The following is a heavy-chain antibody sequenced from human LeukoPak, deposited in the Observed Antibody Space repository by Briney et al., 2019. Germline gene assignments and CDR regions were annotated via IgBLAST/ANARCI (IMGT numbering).Heavy chain of an antibody. CDR1: GFPFNNAW. CDR3: ATWGDFWSGNYGGY. CDR2: IKSKIDGGTT. V-gene: IGHV3-15*01. Sequence: PGGSLSLSCAVSGFPFNNAWMSWVRQAPGRAREWVGRIKSKIDGGTTDYAAPVKGRFSISRDDSKNTVYLQMNSLKTEDTAVYYCATWGDFWSGNYGGYWGQGTLVTVSS. D-gene: IGHD3-3*01. J-gene: IGHJ4*02.